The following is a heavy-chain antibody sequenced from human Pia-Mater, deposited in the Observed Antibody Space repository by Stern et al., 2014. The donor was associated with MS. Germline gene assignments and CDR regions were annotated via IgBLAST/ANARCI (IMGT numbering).Heavy chain of an antibody. CDR2: IDWDDDK. V-gene: IGHV2-70*01. CDR3: ARTXTINKGEDY. D-gene: IGHD3-16*01. Sequence: TLRESAPALVKPTQTLTLTCTFSGFSLSTSGMCVSWIRQPPGKALEWLALIDWDDDKYYSTSLKTRLTISKHTSKNQVVLKXXXXXPMDTATYYCARTXTINKGEDYWGQGTLVTVSS. CDR1: GFSLSTSGMC. J-gene: IGHJ4*02.